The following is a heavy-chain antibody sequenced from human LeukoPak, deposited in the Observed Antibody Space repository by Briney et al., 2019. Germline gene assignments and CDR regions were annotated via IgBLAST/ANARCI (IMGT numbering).Heavy chain of an antibody. V-gene: IGHV3-9*01. Sequence: PGGSLRLSCAASGFTFDDYAMHWVRQAPGKGLEWVSGISWNSNSIDYADSVKGRFTISRDNAMDSLYLQMNSLRAEDTAVYYCARDPIISQWLGYYFDYWGQGTLVTVSS. CDR3: ARDPIISQWLGYYFDY. CDR1: GFTFDDYA. J-gene: IGHJ4*02. D-gene: IGHD6-19*01. CDR2: ISWNSNSI.